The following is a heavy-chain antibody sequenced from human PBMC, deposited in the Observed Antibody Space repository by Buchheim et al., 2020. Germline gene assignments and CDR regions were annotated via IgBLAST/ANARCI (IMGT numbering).Heavy chain of an antibody. CDR2: INPSGGST. D-gene: IGHD5-18*01. CDR1: GYTFTSYY. J-gene: IGHJ4*02. CDR3: ARGGQVDTDQFDF. Sequence: QVQLVQSGAEVKKPGASVKVSCKASGYTFTSYYMHWVRQAPGQGLEWMGIINPSGGSTTYAQKFQGSVTMTRDTSTSPVYMELSSLRSDDTAVYSCARGGQVDTDQFDFWGQGTL. V-gene: IGHV1-46*03.